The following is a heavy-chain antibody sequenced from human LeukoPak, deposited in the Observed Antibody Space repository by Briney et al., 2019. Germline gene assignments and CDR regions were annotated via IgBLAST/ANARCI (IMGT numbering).Heavy chain of an antibody. CDR2: INHSGST. CDR3: ARRGSSGRYFDY. J-gene: IGHJ4*02. V-gene: IGHV4-34*01. CDR1: GGSFSGYY. Sequence: SETLSLTCAVYGGSFSGYYWSWIRQPPGKGLEWIGEINHSGSTNYNPSLKSRVTISVDTSKNRFSLKLSSVTAADTAVYYCARRGSSGRYFDYWGQGTLVTVSS. D-gene: IGHD1-1*01.